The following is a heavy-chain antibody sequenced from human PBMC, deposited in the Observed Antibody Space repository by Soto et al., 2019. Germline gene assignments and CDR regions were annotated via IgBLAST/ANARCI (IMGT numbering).Heavy chain of an antibody. V-gene: IGHV3-21*01. CDR1: GFTLTTYT. CDR3: ARAWPRIAYCSGRSCPDAFDI. D-gene: IGHD2-15*01. Sequence: PGGSLRLSCASSGFTLTTYTMNWVRQAPGKGLEWVSSISSSSSYIYYADSVKGRFTISRDNAKNSLYLQMNSLRAEDTAVYYCARAWPRIAYCSGRSCPDAFDIWGQGTMVTVSS. J-gene: IGHJ3*02. CDR2: ISSSSSYI.